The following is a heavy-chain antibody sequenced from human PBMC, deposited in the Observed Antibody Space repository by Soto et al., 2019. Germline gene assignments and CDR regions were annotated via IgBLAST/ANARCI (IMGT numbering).Heavy chain of an antibody. CDR1: GLTFNGYA. V-gene: IGHV3-21*01. CDR2: ISSSSSYI. CDR3: ARDHRGPYCSGGSCYLAYYYYYMDV. D-gene: IGHD2-15*01. J-gene: IGHJ6*03. Sequence: PGGSLRLSCVASGLTFNGYAMSWVRQVPGRGLEWVSGISSSSSYIYYADSVKGRFTISRDDAKNSLYLQMNSLRAEDTAVYYCARDHRGPYCSGGSCYLAYYYYYMDVWGKGTTVTVSS.